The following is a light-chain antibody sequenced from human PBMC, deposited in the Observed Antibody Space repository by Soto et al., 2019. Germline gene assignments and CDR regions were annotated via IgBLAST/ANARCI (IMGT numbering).Light chain of an antibody. CDR3: QHYDNVVT. J-gene: IGKJ3*01. CDR1: QDIRKF. V-gene: IGKV1-33*01. CDR2: DAS. Sequence: DIQMTQSPSSLSASVGDRVTITCQASQDIRKFLNWYQQKPGKAPKLLINDASNLETGVPSRFSGRGSGTDFTFTINSLQPEDIATYYCQHYDNVVTFGPGTTVDIK.